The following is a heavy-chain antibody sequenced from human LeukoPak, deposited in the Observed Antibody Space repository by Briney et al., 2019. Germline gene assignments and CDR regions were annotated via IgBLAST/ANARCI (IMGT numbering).Heavy chain of an antibody. J-gene: IGHJ4*02. CDR3: ARPPGDY. V-gene: IGHV3-7*01. Sequence: GGSLRLSRAASGFTFSSYGMRWVRQAPGKGLEWVANIKQDGSEKYYVDSVKGRFTISRDNAKNSLFLQMNSLRAEDTAVYYCARPPGDYWGQGTLVTVSS. CDR2: IKQDGSEK. D-gene: IGHD1-26*01. CDR1: GFTFSSYG.